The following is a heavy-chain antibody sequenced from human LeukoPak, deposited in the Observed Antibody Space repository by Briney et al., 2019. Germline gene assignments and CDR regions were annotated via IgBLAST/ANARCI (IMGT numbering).Heavy chain of an antibody. D-gene: IGHD3-10*01. Sequence: ASVKVSCKASGYTFTDYYIQWVRQGPGLGLEWMGWINPNSGDTKYAQKFQGWVTLTRDTSISTAYMELNSLRSDATAVYYCATTLYGSGSFHGYYYGLDVWGQGTTVTISS. CDR3: ATTLYGSGSFHGYYYGLDV. CDR1: GYTFTDYY. V-gene: IGHV1-2*04. CDR2: INPNSGDT. J-gene: IGHJ6*02.